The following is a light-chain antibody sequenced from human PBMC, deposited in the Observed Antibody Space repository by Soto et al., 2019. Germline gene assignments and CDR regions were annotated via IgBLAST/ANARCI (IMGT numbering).Light chain of an antibody. Sequence: DIQLTQSPSTLSASVGDIGTITCRASQSISRSLAWYQQKPGKAPNLLIYDVSSLESGVPSRFSGSGFGTEFTLTISSLQPDDFATYYCQQYNSYLLTFGPGTKVDIK. CDR2: DVS. CDR1: QSISRS. J-gene: IGKJ3*01. V-gene: IGKV1-5*01. CDR3: QQYNSYLLT.